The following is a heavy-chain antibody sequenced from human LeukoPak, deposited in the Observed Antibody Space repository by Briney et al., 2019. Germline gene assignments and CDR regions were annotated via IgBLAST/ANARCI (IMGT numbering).Heavy chain of an antibody. Sequence: GGSLRLSCAASGIVFSTTAMNWARQSPGRWLEWVSAISGGGERTFYADSVKGRFTISRDNSKNMLYLQMNSLRVDDTAIYFCGKDGGQYSSAPEFDPRGQGALVTVSS. CDR2: ISGGGERT. CDR3: GKDGGQYSSAPEFDP. D-gene: IGHD3-22*01. J-gene: IGHJ5*02. CDR1: GIVFSTTA. V-gene: IGHV3-23*01.